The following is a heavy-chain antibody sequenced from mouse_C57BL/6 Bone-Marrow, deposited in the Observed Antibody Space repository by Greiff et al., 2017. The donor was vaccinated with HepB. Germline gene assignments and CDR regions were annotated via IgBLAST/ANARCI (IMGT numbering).Heavy chain of an antibody. CDR1: GFTFSSYG. CDR3: ARGGITPDY. V-gene: IGHV5-6*02. J-gene: IGHJ2*01. Sequence: EVKLVESGGDLVKPGGSLKLSCAASGFTFSSYGMSWVRQTPDKRLEWVATISSGGSYTYYPDSVKGRFTISRDNAKNTLYLQMSSLKSEDTAMYYCARGGITPDYWGQGTTLTVSS. CDR2: ISSGGSYT. D-gene: IGHD1-1*01.